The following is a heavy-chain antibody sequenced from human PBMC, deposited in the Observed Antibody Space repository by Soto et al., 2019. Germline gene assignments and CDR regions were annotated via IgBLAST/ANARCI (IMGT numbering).Heavy chain of an antibody. CDR1: GYSFTSYW. V-gene: IGHV5-51*01. D-gene: IGHD2-21*02. CDR2: IYPGDSDT. Sequence: GESLKISCNGSGYSFTSYWIGWVRQMPGKGLEWMGIIYPGDSDTRYSPSFQGQVTISADKSINTAYLQWSSLKASGTAMYYCARRDCGGDCYSGWFDPWGQGTLVTVSS. CDR3: ARRDCGGDCYSGWFDP. J-gene: IGHJ5*02.